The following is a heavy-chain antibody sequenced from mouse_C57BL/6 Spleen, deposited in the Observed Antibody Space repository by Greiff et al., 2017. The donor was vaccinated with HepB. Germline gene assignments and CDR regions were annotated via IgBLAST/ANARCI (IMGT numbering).Heavy chain of an antibody. D-gene: IGHD3-2*02. CDR3: AREETAQATWFAY. CDR2: ISDGGSYT. CDR1: GFTFSSYA. Sequence: EVMLVESGGGLVKPGGSLKLSCAASGFTFSSYAMSWVRQTPEKRLEWVATISDGGSYTYYPDNVKGRFTISRDNAKNNLYLQMSHLKSEDTAMYYCAREETAQATWFAYWGQGTLVTVSA. V-gene: IGHV5-4*01. J-gene: IGHJ3*01.